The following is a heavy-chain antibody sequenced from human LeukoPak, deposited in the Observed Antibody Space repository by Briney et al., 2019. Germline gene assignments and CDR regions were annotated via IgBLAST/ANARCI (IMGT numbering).Heavy chain of an antibody. CDR1: GFTFSSYW. CDR3: ARGYSSGWYSLYYYYGMDV. Sequence: GGSLRLSCAASGFTFSSYWMNWVRQAPGKGLEWVAVIWYDGSNKYYADSVKGRFTISRDNSKNTLYLQMNSLRAEDTAVYYCARGYSSGWYSLYYYYGMDVWGQGTTVTVSS. V-gene: IGHV3-33*08. J-gene: IGHJ6*02. CDR2: IWYDGSNK. D-gene: IGHD6-19*01.